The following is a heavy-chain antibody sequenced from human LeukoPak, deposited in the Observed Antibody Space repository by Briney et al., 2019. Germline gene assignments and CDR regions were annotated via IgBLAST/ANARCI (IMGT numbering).Heavy chain of an antibody. CDR1: GYTFTAYG. J-gene: IGHJ6*02. CDR2: ISAYNGNT. Sequence: ASAKVSCKASGYTFTAYGISCGRQAPGPGGEWRGWISAYNGNTNYAQKLQGRVTITTDTSTSTAYMELRSLRSDDTAVYYCARVVTKDPYYYYGMDVWGQGTTVTVSS. V-gene: IGHV1-18*01. D-gene: IGHD5-18*01. CDR3: ARVVTKDPYYYYGMDV.